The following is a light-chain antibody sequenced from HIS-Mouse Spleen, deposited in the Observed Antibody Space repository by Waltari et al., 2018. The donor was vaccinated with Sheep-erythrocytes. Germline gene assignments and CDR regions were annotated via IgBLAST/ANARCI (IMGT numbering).Light chain of an antibody. CDR3: QQYGSSPRT. CDR1: QSVSSSY. Sequence: DIVLTQSPGTLSLSPGERATLSCRASQSVSSSYLAWYQQKPGQAPRPRIYGASSRATGIPDRFSGSGSGTDFTLTISRLEPEDVAVYYCQQYGSSPRTFGQGTKVEIK. CDR2: GAS. V-gene: IGKV3-20*01. J-gene: IGKJ1*01.